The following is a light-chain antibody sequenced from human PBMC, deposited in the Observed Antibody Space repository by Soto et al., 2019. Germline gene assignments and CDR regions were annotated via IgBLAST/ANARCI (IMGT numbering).Light chain of an antibody. CDR2: DAS. Sequence: EIVLTQSPATLSLSPGERVTLSCRASQNVSTYLAWYQQKPGQAPRLLIYDASDRATGIPARFSGSGSGTDFTPTISSPEPEDSAVYYSKQRTNRLTFGPGTKLDIK. CDR1: QNVSTY. CDR3: KQRTNRLT. J-gene: IGKJ3*01. V-gene: IGKV3-11*01.